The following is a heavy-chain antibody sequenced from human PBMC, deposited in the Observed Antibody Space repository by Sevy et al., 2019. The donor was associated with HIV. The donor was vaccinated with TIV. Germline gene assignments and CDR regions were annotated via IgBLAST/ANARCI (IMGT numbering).Heavy chain of an antibody. CDR3: AREQRDCSGGNCYGGWFDP. Sequence: GGSLRLSCAASGFTFSSYGMHWVRQAPGKGLEWVAVIWYDGSNKYYADSVKGRFTISRDNSKNTLYLQMNSLRAEDTTVYYCAREQRDCSGGNCYGGWFDPWGQGTLGTVSS. CDR2: IWYDGSNK. CDR1: GFTFSSYG. D-gene: IGHD2-15*01. V-gene: IGHV3-33*01. J-gene: IGHJ5*02.